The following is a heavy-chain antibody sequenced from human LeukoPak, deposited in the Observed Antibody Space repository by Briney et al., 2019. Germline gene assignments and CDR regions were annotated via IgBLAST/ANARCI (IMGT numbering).Heavy chain of an antibody. CDR1: GGSFSGYY. CDR2: INHSGST. D-gene: IGHD1-26*01. J-gene: IGHJ3*02. Sequence: PSETLSLTCAVYGGSFSGYYWSWIRQPPGKGLEWIGEINHSGSTNYNPSLKSRVTISVDTSKNQFSLKLSSVTAADTAVYYCVREWVPVGAFDIWGQGTMVTVSS. CDR3: VREWVPVGAFDI. V-gene: IGHV4-34*01.